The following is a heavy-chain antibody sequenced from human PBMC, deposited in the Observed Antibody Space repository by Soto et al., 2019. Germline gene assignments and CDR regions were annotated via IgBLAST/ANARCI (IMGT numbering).Heavy chain of an antibody. J-gene: IGHJ5*02. CDR3: ARRYKSAGWLEP. D-gene: IGHD1-1*01. CDR1: GYSFATYA. CDR2: ITPATGNT. Sequence: QVQLVQSGAEVKKPGTSVKVSCKASGYSFATYAIHWVRQAPGQGLEWMGWITPATGNTEYSDKFQDRVTFTRDTSATTAYMELRGLRSEDTAVYYCARRYKSAGWLEPWCQGTLVTVSS. V-gene: IGHV1-3*01.